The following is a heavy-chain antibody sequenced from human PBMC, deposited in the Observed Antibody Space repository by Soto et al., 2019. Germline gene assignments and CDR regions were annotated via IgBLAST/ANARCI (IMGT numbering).Heavy chain of an antibody. CDR2: ISAYNGNT. J-gene: IGHJ3*02. D-gene: IGHD1-26*01. Sequence: GASVKVSCKASGGTFSSYAISWVRQAPGQGLEWMGWISAYNGNTNYAQKLQGRVTMTTDTSTSTAYMELRSLRSDDTAVYYCAAYSGSSRPYDGHDAFDIWGQGTMVTVSS. CDR1: GGTFSSYA. V-gene: IGHV1-18*01. CDR3: AAYSGSSRPYDGHDAFDI.